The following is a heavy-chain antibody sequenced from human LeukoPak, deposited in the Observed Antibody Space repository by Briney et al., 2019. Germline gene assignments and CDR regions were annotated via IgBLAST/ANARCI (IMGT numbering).Heavy chain of an antibody. Sequence: GGSLRLSCAASGFTFSNYGMRWVRQAPGKGLEWVALIWYDGSNKYYADSVKGRFTISRDNSKNTLYLQMNSLRAEDTAVYYCAREMGLNIVATFGYWGQGTLVTVSS. CDR2: IWYDGSNK. CDR3: AREMGLNIVATFGY. D-gene: IGHD5-12*01. J-gene: IGHJ4*02. CDR1: GFTFSNYG. V-gene: IGHV3-33*01.